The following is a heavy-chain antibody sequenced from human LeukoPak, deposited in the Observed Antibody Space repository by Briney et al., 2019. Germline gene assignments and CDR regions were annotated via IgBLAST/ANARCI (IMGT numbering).Heavy chain of an antibody. Sequence: PGGPLRLSCAASGFTFSTHWMNWVRQAPGKGLEWVANINQYGNEKYYVDSVKGRFTISRDNGKNSLYLEMNSLRAEDTAVYYCATGTEMDRGVIINGHLDYWGQGTLVTASS. CDR3: ATGTEMDRGVIINGHLDY. D-gene: IGHD3-10*01. J-gene: IGHJ4*02. CDR2: INQYGNEK. CDR1: GFTFSTHW. V-gene: IGHV3-7*01.